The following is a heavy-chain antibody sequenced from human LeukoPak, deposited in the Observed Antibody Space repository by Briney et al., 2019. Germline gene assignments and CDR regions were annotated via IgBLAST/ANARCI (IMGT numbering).Heavy chain of an antibody. D-gene: IGHD3-16*01. Sequence: SETLSLTRTVSGGSISSSSYYWGWIRQPPGKGLEWIGSIYYSGSIYYNPSLKSRVTISVDTSKNQFSLKLSSVTAADTAVYYCARLDYGTLYPWGQGTLVTVSS. CDR2: IYYSGSI. CDR3: ARLDYGTLYP. CDR1: GGSISSSSYY. J-gene: IGHJ5*02. V-gene: IGHV4-39*01.